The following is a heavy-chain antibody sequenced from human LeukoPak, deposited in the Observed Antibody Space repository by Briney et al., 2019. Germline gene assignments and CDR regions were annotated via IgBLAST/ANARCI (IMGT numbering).Heavy chain of an antibody. V-gene: IGHV1-8*02. J-gene: IGHJ4*02. CDR3: ARDLVDNACDF. CDR2: MNPNNGNT. CDR1: GYTFTSYD. Sequence: VASVKVSCKASGYTFTSYDINWVRQATGQGLEWMGWMNPNNGNTGYVQKLQGRLTMTRDTSISTAYMELSSLRSEDTAVYYCARDLVDNACDFWGQGTLVTVSS. D-gene: IGHD2-8*01.